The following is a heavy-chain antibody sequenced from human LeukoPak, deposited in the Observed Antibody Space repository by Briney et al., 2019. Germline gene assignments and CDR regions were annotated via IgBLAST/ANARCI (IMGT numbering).Heavy chain of an antibody. Sequence: SQTLSLTCAISGDSLSSNSAAWNWIRQSPSRGLELLGRTSYRSKWYDDYAISVKGRITINRDTSKNQFSLKLSSVTAADTAVYYCARGARGWFDPWGQGTLVTVSS. CDR1: GDSLSSNSAA. J-gene: IGHJ5*02. D-gene: IGHD3-10*01. V-gene: IGHV6-1*01. CDR2: TSYRSKWYD. CDR3: ARGARGWFDP.